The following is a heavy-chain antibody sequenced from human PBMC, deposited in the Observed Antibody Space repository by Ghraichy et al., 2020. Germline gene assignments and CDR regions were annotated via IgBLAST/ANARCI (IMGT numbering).Heavy chain of an antibody. CDR1: GFIFPHYW. V-gene: IGHV3-7*01. Sequence: ESLNISCAASGFIFPHYWMSWIRQVPGKGLERVANINLDGSSKYYLDSVKGRFIISRDNAKNSLYLQMNTLSAEDTAIYYCVRDWYCTSNGCFYFDYWGQGSLVTVAS. CDR2: INLDGSSK. J-gene: IGHJ4*02. D-gene: IGHD2-2*01. CDR3: VRDWYCTSNGCFYFDY.